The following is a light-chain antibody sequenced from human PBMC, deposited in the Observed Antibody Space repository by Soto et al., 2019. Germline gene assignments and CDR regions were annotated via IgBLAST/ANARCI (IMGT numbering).Light chain of an antibody. V-gene: IGLV2-14*01. CDR3: SSYTSSSTLVG. CDR1: SSDVGVYNH. J-gene: IGLJ1*01. CDR2: DVS. Sequence: QSALTQPASVSGSPGQSITISCTGTSSDVGVYNHVSWYQQHPGKAPKLMIYDVSNRPSGVSNRFSGSKSGNTASLTISGLQPEDEADYYCSSYTSSSTLVGFGTGTKVTVL.